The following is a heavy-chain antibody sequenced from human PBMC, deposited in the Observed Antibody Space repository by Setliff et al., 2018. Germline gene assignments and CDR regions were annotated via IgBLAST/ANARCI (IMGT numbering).Heavy chain of an antibody. D-gene: IGHD5-18*01. V-gene: IGHV1-69*13. CDR3: ARSPFPVDTVMVTTFDS. Sequence: GASVKVSCKKSRGTFSNYAISWVRQAPGQGLEWMGGTTPIFTTANYAQKFQGRVTITADESTSTAYMELSSLKSEDTAVYYCARSPFPVDTVMVTTFDSWGQGTLVTVSS. CDR2: TTPIFTTA. CDR1: RGTFSNYA. J-gene: IGHJ4*02.